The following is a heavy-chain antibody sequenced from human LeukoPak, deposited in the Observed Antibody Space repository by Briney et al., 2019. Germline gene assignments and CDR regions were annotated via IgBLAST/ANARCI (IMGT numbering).Heavy chain of an antibody. CDR2: ISSRGRAI. D-gene: IGHD5-12*01. CDR1: GFIFSSYA. J-gene: IGHJ6*03. V-gene: IGHV3-48*01. CDR3: ARDGGYESRNYYCYMDV. Sequence: GGSLRLSCAASGFIFSSYAMNWVCQAPGKGLEWVSYISSRGRAIYYADSVKGRLTISRDNAKNSLYLQMNTLRAEDTAVYYCARDGGYESRNYYCYMDVWGKGTTVTVSS.